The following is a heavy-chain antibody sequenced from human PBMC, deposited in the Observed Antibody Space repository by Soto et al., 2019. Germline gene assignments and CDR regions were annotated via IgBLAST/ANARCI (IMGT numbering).Heavy chain of an antibody. CDR1: GFTFDDYA. J-gene: IGHJ3*02. CDR3: AKDSSPAVTYGFDI. CDR2: LSWNSGYI. D-gene: IGHD6-19*01. V-gene: IGHV3-9*01. Sequence: EVRLVESGGGLVQPGRSLRLSCAASGFTFDDYAMHWVRQAPGKGLEWVSGLSWNSGYIGYADFVKGRFTISRDNAKKFLYLQMNSLRAEDTALYYCAKDSSPAVTYGFDIWGQGTMVTVPS.